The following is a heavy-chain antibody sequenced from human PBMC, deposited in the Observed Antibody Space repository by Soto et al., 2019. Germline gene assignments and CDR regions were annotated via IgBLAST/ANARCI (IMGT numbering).Heavy chain of an antibody. J-gene: IGHJ4*02. Sequence: QVQLVQSGAEVKKPGASVKVSCKPSGYTFTRYAISWVRQAPGQGLEWMGWINAYNGNTHYAQKFQGRVTMTTDTSTSTAYMELRSLRSDDTAVYYCARDVAYGLIDYWGQGTLVTVSS. V-gene: IGHV1-18*01. CDR3: ARDVAYGLIDY. CDR2: INAYNGNT. CDR1: GYTFTRYA. D-gene: IGHD4-17*01.